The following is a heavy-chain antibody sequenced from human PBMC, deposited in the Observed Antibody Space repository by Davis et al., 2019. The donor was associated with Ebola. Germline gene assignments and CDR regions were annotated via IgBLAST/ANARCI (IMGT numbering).Heavy chain of an antibody. Sequence: GGSLRLSCAASGFTFSNYAMSWVRQAPGKGLERVSSISSSSSYIYYADSVKGRFTISRDNAKNSLYLQMNSLRAEDTAVYYCTDYYYYGMDVWGQGTTVTVSS. J-gene: IGHJ6*02. CDR3: TDYYYYGMDV. V-gene: IGHV3-21*01. CDR1: GFTFSNYA. CDR2: ISSSSSYI.